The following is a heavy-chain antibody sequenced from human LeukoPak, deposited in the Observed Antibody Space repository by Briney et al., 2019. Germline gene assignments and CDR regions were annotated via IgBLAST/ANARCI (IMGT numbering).Heavy chain of an antibody. D-gene: IGHD3-10*01. CDR1: GYTFTSYG. V-gene: IGHV1-18*01. CDR3: ARSTADGSGSYYTLLFDY. J-gene: IGHJ4*02. Sequence: GASVKVSCKASGYTFTSYGISWVRQAPGHGLEWMGWIIAYNGDTNYSQKLQGRVTMTTDTSTSTAYMELRSLRSDDTAVYYCARSTADGSGSYYTLLFDYWGQGTLVTVSS. CDR2: IIAYNGDT.